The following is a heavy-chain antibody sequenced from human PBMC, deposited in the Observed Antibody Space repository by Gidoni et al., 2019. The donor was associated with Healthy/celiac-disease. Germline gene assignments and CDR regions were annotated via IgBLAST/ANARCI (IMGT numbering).Heavy chain of an antibody. CDR2: IIPIFGTA. CDR3: ARSHRAAAGTHYYYGMDV. J-gene: IGHJ6*02. Sequence: QVQLVQSGAEVKKPGSSVKVSCKASGGPFSTYALRGVRQAPGQGLEWMGGIIPIFGTANYAQKFQGRVTITADESTSTAYMELSSLRSEDTAVYYCARSHRAAAGTHYYYGMDVWGQGTTVTVSS. D-gene: IGHD6-13*01. V-gene: IGHV1-69*01. CDR1: GGPFSTYA.